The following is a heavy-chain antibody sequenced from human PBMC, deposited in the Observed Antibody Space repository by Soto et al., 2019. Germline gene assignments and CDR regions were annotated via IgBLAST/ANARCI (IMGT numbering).Heavy chain of an antibody. CDR2: FIPIFGTP. D-gene: IGHD5-18*01. Sequence: SVKVSCKASGGSFSSYAISWVRQAPGQGLEWMGGFIPIFGTPNYAQKFQGRVTITADESTSTAYMELSSLRSEATAVYYCARSSGHSYGFLPVWGQGTTVTVSS. CDR1: GGSFSSYA. CDR3: ARSSGHSYGFLPV. J-gene: IGHJ6*02. V-gene: IGHV1-69*13.